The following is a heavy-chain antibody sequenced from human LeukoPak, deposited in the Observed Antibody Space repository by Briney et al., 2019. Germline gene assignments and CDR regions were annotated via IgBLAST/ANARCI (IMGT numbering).Heavy chain of an antibody. V-gene: IGHV3-23*01. CDR3: AKRQWLPNNHDAFDI. CDR2: ISGSGGST. Sequence: PGGSLRLSCAASEFTFNNYAMSWVRQAPGKGLEWVSAISGSGGSTYYADSVKGRFTISRDNSKNTLYLQMNSLRAEDTAVYYCAKRQWLPNNHDAFDIWGQGTMVTVSS. D-gene: IGHD6-19*01. CDR1: EFTFNNYA. J-gene: IGHJ3*02.